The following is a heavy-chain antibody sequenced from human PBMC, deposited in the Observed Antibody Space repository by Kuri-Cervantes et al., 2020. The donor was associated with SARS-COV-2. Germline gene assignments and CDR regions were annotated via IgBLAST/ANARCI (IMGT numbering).Heavy chain of an antibody. D-gene: IGHD3-22*01. CDR1: GFTFSDYY. CDR3: AKTLNYYASSGYKYYYYGMDV. J-gene: IGHJ6*02. Sequence: GESLKISCAASGFTFSDYYMNWIRQAPGKGLEWVSYISSSGSNIYYADSVKGRFTISRDNSKNTLYLQMNSLRAEDTAVYYCAKTLNYYASSGYKYYYYGMDVWGQGTTVTVSS. CDR2: ISSSGSNI. V-gene: IGHV3-11*01.